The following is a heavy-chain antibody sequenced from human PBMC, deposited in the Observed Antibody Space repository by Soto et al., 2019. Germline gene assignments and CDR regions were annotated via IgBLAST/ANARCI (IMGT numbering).Heavy chain of an antibody. Sequence: SETLSLTCTVSGGSISSGDYYWSWIRQPPEKGLEWIGTMDYSGDTSYNPSLKSRVTISADTSNNQFSLRLSSVTAADTAVYYCARRTPLYASESSRFDPWGQGALVTVSS. CDR2: MDYSGDT. J-gene: IGHJ5*02. CDR1: GGSISSGDYY. V-gene: IGHV4-39*01. D-gene: IGHD3-10*01. CDR3: ARRTPLYASESSRFDP.